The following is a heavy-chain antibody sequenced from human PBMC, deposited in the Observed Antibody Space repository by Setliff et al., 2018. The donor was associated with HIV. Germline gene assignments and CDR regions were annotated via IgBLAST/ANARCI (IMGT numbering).Heavy chain of an antibody. D-gene: IGHD5-12*01. V-gene: IGHV4-31*03. J-gene: IGHJ6*03. CDR1: GGSISSGGYY. CDR2: IYYSGST. CDR3: ARGLVVVTDSDYDTNYYYYYYMDV. Sequence: SETLSLTCTVSGGSISSGGYYWSWIRQHPGKGLEWIGYIYYSGSTYYNPSLKSRVTISIDTSKNQLSLKLSSVTAADTAVYYCARGLVVVTDSDYDTNYYYYYYMDVWGKGTTVTVS.